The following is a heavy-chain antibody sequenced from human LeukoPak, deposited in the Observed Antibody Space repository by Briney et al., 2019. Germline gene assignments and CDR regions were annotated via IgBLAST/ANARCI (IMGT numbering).Heavy chain of an antibody. CDR1: GFTFSSYE. CDR2: ISSSGSSK. Sequence: GGSLRLSCAASGFTFSSYEVNWVRQAPGKGLEWVSYISSSGSSKYYADSVKGRFTISRDNAKNSLYLQMNSLRAEDTAVYYCARDHHSPSILNKFDYWGQGTLVTVSS. CDR3: ARDHHSPSILNKFDY. V-gene: IGHV3-48*03. J-gene: IGHJ4*02. D-gene: IGHD1-14*01.